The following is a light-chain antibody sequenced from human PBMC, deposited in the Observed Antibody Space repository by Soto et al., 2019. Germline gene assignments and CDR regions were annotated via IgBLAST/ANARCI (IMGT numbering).Light chain of an antibody. CDR1: SSDVGGYSF. Sequence: QSALTQPPSASGSPGQSVTISCTGTSSDVGGYSFVSWYQQLPGKAPKLLIYEVSKRPSGVPDRFSGSKSVNTASLTVSWLQAEDEADYYCNSYAVNNNLVFGGGTKVTVL. CDR3: NSYAVNNNLV. V-gene: IGLV2-8*01. CDR2: EVS. J-gene: IGLJ2*01.